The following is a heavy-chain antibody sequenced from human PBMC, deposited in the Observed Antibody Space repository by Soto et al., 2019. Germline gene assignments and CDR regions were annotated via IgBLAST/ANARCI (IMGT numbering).Heavy chain of an antibody. J-gene: IGHJ6*02. V-gene: IGHV3-23*01. CDR3: AKATQHAYGAAYYYYGMDG. CDR2: ISGSGGST. D-gene: IGHD2-8*01. Sequence: GGSLRLSCAASGFTFGSYAMSWFRQAPGKGLEWVSAISGSGGSTYYADSVKGRFTISRDNSKNTLYLQMNSLRAEDTAVYYCAKATQHAYGAAYYYYGMDGWGQGSTVTVAS. CDR1: GFTFGSYA.